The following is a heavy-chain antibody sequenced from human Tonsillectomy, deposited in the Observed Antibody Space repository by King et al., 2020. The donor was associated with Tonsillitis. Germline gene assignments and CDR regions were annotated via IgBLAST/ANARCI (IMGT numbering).Heavy chain of an antibody. CDR2: ISGSANTI. CDR1: GFTFNDYY. CDR3: ARGCEFWSGYKNDAFDI. V-gene: IGHV3-11*01. D-gene: IGHD3-3*01. Sequence: VQLVESGGGLVKPGGSLRVSCAASGFTFNDYYMSWIRQAPGKGLEWISYISGSANTIYYADSVKGRFTISRDNAKNSLFLQMNSLRAEDTAIYYCARGCEFWSGYKNDAFDIWGQGTMVTVSP. J-gene: IGHJ3*02.